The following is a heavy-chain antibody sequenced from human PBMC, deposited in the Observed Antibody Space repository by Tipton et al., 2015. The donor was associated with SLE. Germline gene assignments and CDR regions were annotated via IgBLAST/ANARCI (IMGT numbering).Heavy chain of an antibody. V-gene: IGHV4-34*01. Sequence: TLSLTCAVYGGSFSSYYWSWIRQPPGKGLEWIGEINHSGSTNYNPSLKSRVTISVDTSKNQFSLKLSSVTAADTAVYYCARGGRGFSGWYPGAFDIWGQGTMVTVSS. CDR2: INHSGST. J-gene: IGHJ3*02. CDR1: GGSFSSYY. CDR3: ARGGRGFSGWYPGAFDI. D-gene: IGHD6-19*01.